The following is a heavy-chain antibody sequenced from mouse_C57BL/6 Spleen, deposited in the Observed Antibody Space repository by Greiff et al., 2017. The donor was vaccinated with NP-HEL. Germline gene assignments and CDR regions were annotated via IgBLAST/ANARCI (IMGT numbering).Heavy chain of an antibody. D-gene: IGHD2-4*01. CDR1: GYTFTDYE. Sequence: QVQLKESGAELVRPGASVTLSCKASGYTFTDYEMHWVKQTPVHGLEWIGAIDPETGGTAYNQKFKGKAILTADKSSSTAYMELRSLTSEDSAVYYCTRADDYFWFAYWGQGTLVTVSA. V-gene: IGHV1-15*01. CDR3: TRADDYFWFAY. CDR2: IDPETGGT. J-gene: IGHJ3*01.